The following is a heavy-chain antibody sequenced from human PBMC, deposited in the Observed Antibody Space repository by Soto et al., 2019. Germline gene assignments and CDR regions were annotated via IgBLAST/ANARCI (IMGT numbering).Heavy chain of an antibody. CDR2: IPSRGRP. J-gene: IGHJ5*02. CDR1: GASVAGGSYY. D-gene: IGHD5-12*01. Sequence: QVQLRESGPGLVKPSQTLSLTCSVSGASVAGGSYYWSWVRQPPGKGLEWIGYIPSRGRPFYNPSLTSRGTISPDTSKIQLPRNSTFVTAAGTPGYFCARNPYRGYDFGLWGQGPLVTVSS. V-gene: IGHV4-30-4*01. CDR3: ARNPYRGYDFGL.